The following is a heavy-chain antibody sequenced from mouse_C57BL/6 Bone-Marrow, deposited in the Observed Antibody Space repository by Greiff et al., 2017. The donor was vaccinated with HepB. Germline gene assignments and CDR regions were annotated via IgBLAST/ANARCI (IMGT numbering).Heavy chain of an antibody. CDR2: INYDGSST. V-gene: IGHV5-16*01. J-gene: IGHJ2*01. Sequence: EVKLMESEGGLVQPGSSMKLSCTASGFTFSDYYMAWVRQVPEKGLEWVANINYDGSSTYYLDSLKSRFIISRDNAKNILYLQMSSLKSEDTATYYCARRVTLDYWGQGTTLTVSS. CDR1: GFTFSDYY. D-gene: IGHD2-5*01. CDR3: ARRVTLDY.